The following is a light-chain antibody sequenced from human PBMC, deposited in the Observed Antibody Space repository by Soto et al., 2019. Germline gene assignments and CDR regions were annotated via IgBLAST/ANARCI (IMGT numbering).Light chain of an antibody. J-gene: IGKJ2*01. CDR1: QSVISTY. Sequence: EIVLTQSPGTLSLSPGERATLSCRASQSVISTYLAWYQQKPGQAPRLLIFGGSGSATGIPDRFSGSGSGTDFTLTISRLEPEDFAVYYCQLYGTSMYTFGQGTKLEIK. V-gene: IGKV3-20*01. CDR3: QLYGTSMYT. CDR2: GGS.